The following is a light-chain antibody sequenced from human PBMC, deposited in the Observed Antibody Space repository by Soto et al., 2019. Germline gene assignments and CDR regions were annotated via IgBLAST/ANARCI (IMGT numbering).Light chain of an antibody. CDR3: PQYTNWPFS. V-gene: IGKV3-11*01. J-gene: IGKJ5*01. CDR2: NAS. CDR1: QRVSIY. Sequence: EIGLTQSPATVSLTPGDRATLSFRASQRVSIYLAWYQQKPGQPPRLLIYNASNRATGIPARFSGTGSETDFTPTISGLQSEDSAVYFCPQYTNWPFSFGQGTLPAIK.